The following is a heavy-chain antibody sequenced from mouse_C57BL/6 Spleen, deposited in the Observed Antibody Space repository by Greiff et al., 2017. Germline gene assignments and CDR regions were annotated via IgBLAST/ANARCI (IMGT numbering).Heavy chain of an antibody. D-gene: IGHD2-4*01. CDR2: IDPSDSYT. CDR1: GYTFTSYW. Sequence: QVQLKQPGAELVRPGTSVKLSCKASGYTFTSYWMHWVKQRPGQGLEWIGVIDPSDSYTNYNQKFKGKATLTVDTSSSTAYMQLSSLTSEDSAVYYCARDDDYDGGWYFDVWGTGTTVTVSS. J-gene: IGHJ1*03. V-gene: IGHV1-59*01. CDR3: ARDDDYDGGWYFDV.